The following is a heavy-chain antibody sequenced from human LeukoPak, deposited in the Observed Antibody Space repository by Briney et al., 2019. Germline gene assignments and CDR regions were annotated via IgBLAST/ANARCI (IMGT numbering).Heavy chain of an antibody. J-gene: IGHJ4*02. Sequence: SETLSLTCTVSGGSISSYYWSWIRQPPGKGLEWIGYIYYRGSTNYNPSLKSRVTISVDTSKNQFSLKLSSVTAADTAVYYCARGIYSGYDYGYWGQGTLVTVSS. CDR1: GGSISSYY. CDR2: IYYRGST. D-gene: IGHD5-12*01. CDR3: ARGIYSGYDYGY. V-gene: IGHV4-59*01.